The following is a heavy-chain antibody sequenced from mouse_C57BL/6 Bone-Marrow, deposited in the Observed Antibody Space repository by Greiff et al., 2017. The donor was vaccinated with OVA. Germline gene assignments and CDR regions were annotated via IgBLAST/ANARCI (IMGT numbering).Heavy chain of an antibody. V-gene: IGHV14-4*01. Sequence: EVQLQQSGAELVRPGASVKLSCTASGFNIKDDYMHWVKQRPEQGLEWIGWIDPENGDTEYASKFQGKATITADPSSNTAYLQLSSLTSEDTAVYYCTRYGYYWYFDVWGTGTTVTVSS. J-gene: IGHJ1*03. CDR2: IDPENGDT. CDR3: TRYGYYWYFDV. D-gene: IGHD2-2*01. CDR1: GFNIKDDY.